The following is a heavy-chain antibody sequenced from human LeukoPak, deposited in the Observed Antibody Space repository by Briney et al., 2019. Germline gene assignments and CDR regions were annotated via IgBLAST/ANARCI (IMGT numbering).Heavy chain of an antibody. CDR2: IWYDGSNK. D-gene: IGHD3-9*01. J-gene: IGHJ5*02. Sequence: PGRSLRLPCAAPGFTFSSYGMHWVRQAPGKGLEGVAVIWYDGSNKYYADSVKGRFTISRDNSKNTLYLQMNSLRAEDTAVYYCAGGSGYLLTSWGQGTLVTVSS. V-gene: IGHV3-33*01. CDR1: GFTFSSYG. CDR3: AGGSGYLLTS.